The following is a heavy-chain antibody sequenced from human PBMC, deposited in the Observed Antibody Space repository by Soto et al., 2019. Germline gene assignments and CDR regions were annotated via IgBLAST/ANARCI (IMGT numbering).Heavy chain of an antibody. CDR3: ARHVLRFLEWVGWFDP. CDR1: GGFIISSSYY. V-gene: IGHV4-39*01. Sequence: SETLSLTCTVSGGFIISSSYYWGWIRQPPGKGLEWIGSIYYSGSTYYNPSLKSRVTISVDTSKNQFSLKLSSVTAADTAVYYCARHVLRFLEWVGWFDPWGQGILVTVSS. CDR2: IYYSGST. D-gene: IGHD3-3*01. J-gene: IGHJ5*02.